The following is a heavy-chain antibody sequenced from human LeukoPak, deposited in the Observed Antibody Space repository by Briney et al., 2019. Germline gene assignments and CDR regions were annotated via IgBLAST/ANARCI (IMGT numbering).Heavy chain of an antibody. J-gene: IGHJ6*03. V-gene: IGHV4-34*01. CDR3: ASLTGTTDYYYYYMDG. Sequence: SETLSLTCAVYGGSFTDYYWSWIRQPPGKGLEWIGEINHSGSTNYNPSLKSRVTISVDTSKKQFSLKLSSVTAADTAVYYCASLTGTTDYYYYYMDGWGKGTTVTVSS. CDR1: GGSFTDYY. CDR2: INHSGST. D-gene: IGHD1-20*01.